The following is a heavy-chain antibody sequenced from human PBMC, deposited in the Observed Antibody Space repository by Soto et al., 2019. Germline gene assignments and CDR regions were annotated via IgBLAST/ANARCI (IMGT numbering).Heavy chain of an antibody. J-gene: IGHJ4*02. CDR1: GFTFSSYA. CDR3: AKDLDFWSGYHLPIDY. V-gene: IGHV3-23*04. CDR2: IDPSGGST. D-gene: IGHD3-3*01. Sequence: EVQLVESGGGLVKPGGSLRLSCAASGFTFSSYAMNWVRQAPGKGLEWVSSIDPSGGSTSYADSVKGRFTISRDNSKNTLYLQMKYLRAEDTAVYYCAKDLDFWSGYHLPIDYWGQGTLVTVSS.